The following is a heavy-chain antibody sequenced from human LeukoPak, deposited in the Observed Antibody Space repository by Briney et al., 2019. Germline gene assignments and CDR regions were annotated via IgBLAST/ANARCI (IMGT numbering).Heavy chain of an antibody. CDR2: MNPNSGNT. D-gene: IGHD2-2*01. J-gene: IGHJ3*02. CDR1: GYTFTSYD. CDR3: ARAGGACSTSCFYAFDI. V-gene: IGHV1-8*01. Sequence: ASVKVSCKASGYTFTSYDINWVRQATGQGLEWMGWMNPNSGNTGYAQKFQGRVTMTRNTSISTAYMELSSLRSEDTAVYYCARAGGACSTSCFYAFDIWGQGTMVTVSS.